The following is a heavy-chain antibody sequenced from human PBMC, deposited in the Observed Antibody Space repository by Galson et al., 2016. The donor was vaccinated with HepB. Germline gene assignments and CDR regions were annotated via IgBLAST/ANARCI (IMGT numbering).Heavy chain of an antibody. CDR1: GFTFSDYA. CDR3: AKSPRGLTSWGTRYGGSPPVGS. V-gene: IGHV3-23*01. CDR2: ISGSGRYT. Sequence: LRLSCAASGFTFSDYAMSWVRQAPGQGLEWVSTISGSGRYTYYADSVKGRFTISRDNSKHTLFLQMNSLRAEDTALYYCAKSPRGLTSWGTRYGGSPPVGSWGQGTLVTVSS. J-gene: IGHJ4*02. D-gene: IGHD1-26*01.